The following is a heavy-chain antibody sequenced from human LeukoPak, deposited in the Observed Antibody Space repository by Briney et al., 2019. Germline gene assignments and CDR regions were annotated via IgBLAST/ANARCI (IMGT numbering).Heavy chain of an antibody. CDR3: ARDLKGSSGWYDY. CDR2: IYYSGST. D-gene: IGHD6-19*01. CDR1: GGSISSYY. Sequence: ETLSLTCTVSGGSISSYYWSWIRQPPGKGLEWIGYIYYSGSTNYNPSLKSRVTISVDTSKNQFSLKLSSVTAADTAVYYCARDLKGSSGWYDYWGQGTLVTVSS. V-gene: IGHV4-59*01. J-gene: IGHJ4*02.